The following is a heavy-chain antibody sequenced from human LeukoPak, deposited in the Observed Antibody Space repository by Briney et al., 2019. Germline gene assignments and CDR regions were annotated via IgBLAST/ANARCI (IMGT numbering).Heavy chain of an antibody. CDR3: AEVRSSAYDI. Sequence: GGSLRLSCAASGFTFSSYAMSWVRQAPGKGLEWVSAISGSGGSTYYADSVKGRFTISRDNSKNTLYLQMNSLRDEDTAVYYCAEVRSSAYDIWGQGTLVTISS. V-gene: IGHV3-23*01. CDR2: ISGSGGST. CDR1: GFTFSSYA. J-gene: IGHJ3*02.